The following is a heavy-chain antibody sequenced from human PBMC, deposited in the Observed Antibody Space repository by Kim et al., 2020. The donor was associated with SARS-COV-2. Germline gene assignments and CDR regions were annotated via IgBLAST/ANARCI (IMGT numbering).Heavy chain of an antibody. CDR2: INPNSGGT. Sequence: ASVKVSCKASGYTFTGYYMHWVRQAPGQGLEWMGWINPNSGGTNYAQKFQGRVTMTRDTSISTAYMELSRLRSDDTAVYYCARDRVNCGGDCYRGSWFDPWGQGTLVTVSS. CDR1: GYTFTGYY. V-gene: IGHV1-2*02. J-gene: IGHJ5*02. D-gene: IGHD2-21*02. CDR3: ARDRVNCGGDCYRGSWFDP.